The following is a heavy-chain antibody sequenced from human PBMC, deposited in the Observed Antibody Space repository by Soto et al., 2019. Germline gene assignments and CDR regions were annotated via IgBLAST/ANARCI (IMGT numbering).Heavy chain of an antibody. Sequence: GRSLRLSCAASGFTFSRYWMHWVRQAPGKGLVWVSRINSDASGTAYADSVKGRFTISRDNAKNTLYLQVNSLRAEDTAVYYCAREDYSSDWNYFDYWGQGILVTVSS. CDR1: GFTFSRYW. V-gene: IGHV3-74*01. J-gene: IGHJ4*02. D-gene: IGHD6-19*01. CDR3: AREDYSSDWNYFDY. CDR2: INSDASGT.